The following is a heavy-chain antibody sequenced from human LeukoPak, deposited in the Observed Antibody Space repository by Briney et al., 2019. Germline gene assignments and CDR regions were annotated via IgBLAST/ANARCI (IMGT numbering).Heavy chain of an antibody. V-gene: IGHV4-59*08. CDR1: GDSISSYY. CDR2: IFYSGST. CDR3: ARQLNAFDI. J-gene: IGHJ3*02. Sequence: SETLPLTCTVSGDSISSYYWSWIRQPPGEGLQWIGYIFYSGSTNYNASLRSRVAISVDTSKNQFSLKLSSVTAADTAVYYCARQLNAFDIWGQGTMVTVSS.